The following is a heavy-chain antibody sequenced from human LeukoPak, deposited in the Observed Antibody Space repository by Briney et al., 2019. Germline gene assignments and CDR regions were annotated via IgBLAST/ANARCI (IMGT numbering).Heavy chain of an antibody. CDR2: ISSSSSYI. V-gene: IGHV3-21*01. J-gene: IGHJ6*02. CDR1: GFTFSSYS. Sequence: GGSLRLSCAASGFTFSSYSMNWVRQAPGKGLEWVSSISSSSSYIYYADSVKGRFTVSRDNAKHSLYLKMNSLRAEDTAVYYCARDKAAAAGPYYYYYGMDVWGQGTTVTVSS. D-gene: IGHD6-13*01. CDR3: ARDKAAAAGPYYYYYGMDV.